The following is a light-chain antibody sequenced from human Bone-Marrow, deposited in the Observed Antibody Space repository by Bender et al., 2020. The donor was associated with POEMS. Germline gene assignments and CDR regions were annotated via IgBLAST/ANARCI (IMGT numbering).Light chain of an antibody. Sequence: QSALTQPPSASGSPGQSVTISCTGTSSDVGGYNYVSWYQQHPGKAPKLMIYEVSKRPSGVPDRFSGSKSGNTASLTISGLQAEDEADYYCCSYADSNTFHWVFGGGTKLTVL. J-gene: IGLJ3*02. CDR2: EVS. CDR3: CSYADSNTFHWV. V-gene: IGLV2-8*01. CDR1: SSDVGGYNY.